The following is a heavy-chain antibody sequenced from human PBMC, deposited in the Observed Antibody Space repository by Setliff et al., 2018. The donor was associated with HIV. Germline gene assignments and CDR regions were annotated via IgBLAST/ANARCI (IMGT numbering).Heavy chain of an antibody. CDR2: LRYDGTTR. J-gene: IGHJ6*03. Sequence: PGGSLRLSCIASGFTVTDYGMHWVRQTPGKGLEWVAFLRYDGTTRHHADSVKGRFTISRDNSKNTLYLQMSRLRNEDTAVYYCVKAGDPTGFFYFYLDVWGKGTSVTVSS. CDR1: GFTVTDYG. D-gene: IGHD2-21*02. CDR3: VKAGDPTGFFYFYLDV. V-gene: IGHV3-30*02.